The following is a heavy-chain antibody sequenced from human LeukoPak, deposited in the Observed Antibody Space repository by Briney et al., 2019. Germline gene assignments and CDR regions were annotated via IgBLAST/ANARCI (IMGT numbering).Heavy chain of an antibody. CDR3: ARDMGLYWYFDL. CDR2: ISYDGSNK. Sequence: GGSLRLSCAASGFTFSSYAMHWVRQAPGKGLEWVAVISYDGSNKYYADSVKGRFTISRDNSKNTLYLQMNSLRAEDTAVYYCARDMGLYWYFDLWGRGTLVTVSS. V-gene: IGHV3-30-3*01. J-gene: IGHJ2*01. CDR1: GFTFSSYA. D-gene: IGHD3-16*01.